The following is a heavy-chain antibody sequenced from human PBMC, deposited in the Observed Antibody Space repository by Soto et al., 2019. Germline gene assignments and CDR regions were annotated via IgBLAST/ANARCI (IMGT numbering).Heavy chain of an antibody. V-gene: IGHV1-69*01. CDR1: GGTFSSYA. J-gene: IGHJ6*02. Sequence: VQLVQSGAEVKQPGSSVKVSCKASGGTFSSYAISWVRQAPGQGLEWMGGIIPIFGTANYAQKFQGRVTITADESTSTAYMELSSLRSEDTAVYYCANDAYYDFWSGYYPPHYYYYGMDVWGQGTTVTVSS. D-gene: IGHD3-3*01. CDR3: ANDAYYDFWSGYYPPHYYYYGMDV. CDR2: IIPIFGTA.